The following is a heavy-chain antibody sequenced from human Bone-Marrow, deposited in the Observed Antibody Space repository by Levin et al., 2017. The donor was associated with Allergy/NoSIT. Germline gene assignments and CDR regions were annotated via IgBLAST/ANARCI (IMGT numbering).Heavy chain of an antibody. J-gene: IGHJ4*02. CDR2: INFYGGTT. CDR3: AKDGGHYYDSSRYSLDF. Sequence: SLILSFSSSLFTFYYYPIHFFLQFPFNFLYFFSFINFYGGTTFYADSVKGRFTISRDNSKDSLFLQMDSLRAEDTAFYFCAKDGGHYYDSSRYSLDFWGQGTLVTVSS. V-gene: IGHV3-43D*03. D-gene: IGHD3-22*01. CDR1: LFTFYYYP.